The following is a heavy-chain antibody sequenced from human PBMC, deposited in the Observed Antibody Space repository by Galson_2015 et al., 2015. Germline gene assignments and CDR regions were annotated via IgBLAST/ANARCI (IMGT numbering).Heavy chain of an antibody. V-gene: IGHV4-34*01. J-gene: IGHJ5*02. CDR1: GGSFRGYY. CDR3: ARGRRSLVTIFGVVTNWFDP. D-gene: IGHD3-3*01. CDR2: INHSGST. Sequence: ETLSLTCAVYGGSFRGYYWSWIRQPPGKELEWIGEINHSGSTNYNPSLKSRVTISEDTSKNQFSLKLHSATATDTAVYYCARGRRSLVTIFGVVTNWFDPWGQGTLVTVSS.